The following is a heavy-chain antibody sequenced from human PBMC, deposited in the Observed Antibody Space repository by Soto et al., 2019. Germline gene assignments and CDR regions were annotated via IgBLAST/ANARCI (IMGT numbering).Heavy chain of an antibody. CDR2: ISYTGST. CDR3: ARVGSYGEYYFDY. Sequence: PSETLSLTCTVSGGSISTYYWSWIRQPPGKGLEWIGYISYTGSTNYNPSLKSRLTMSLGTSKNQFSLKLGSVTAADTAVYYCARVGSYGEYYFDYWGQGTLVTVSS. D-gene: IGHD4-17*01. J-gene: IGHJ4*02. V-gene: IGHV4-59*01. CDR1: GGSISTYY.